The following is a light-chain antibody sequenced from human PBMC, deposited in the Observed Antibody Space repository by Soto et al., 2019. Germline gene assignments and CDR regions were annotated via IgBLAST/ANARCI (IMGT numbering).Light chain of an antibody. Sequence: EIVLTQSPGTLSLSPGERASLSCRASQSLNRNYVAWYQQKVGQAPRLLIYATSGKATGIPDRFRGSGSGTEFNLTIARLEPEDFAVYYCQRYGLSPPFSFGPGMKVEIK. J-gene: IGKJ3*01. V-gene: IGKV3-20*01. CDR3: QRYGLSPPFS. CDR1: QSLNRNY. CDR2: ATS.